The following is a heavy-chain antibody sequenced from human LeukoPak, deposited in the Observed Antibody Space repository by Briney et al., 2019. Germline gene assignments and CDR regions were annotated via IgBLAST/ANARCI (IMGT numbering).Heavy chain of an antibody. D-gene: IGHD4-23*01. V-gene: IGHV4-59*01. Sequence: PSETLSLTCTVSGGSISSYYWSWIRQPPGKGLEWIGYIYYSGSTNYNPSLKSRVTISVDTSKNQFSLKLSSVTAADTAVCYCARGTTTVVTPTDYWGQGTLVTVSS. J-gene: IGHJ4*02. CDR2: IYYSGST. CDR1: GGSISSYY. CDR3: ARGTTTVVTPTDY.